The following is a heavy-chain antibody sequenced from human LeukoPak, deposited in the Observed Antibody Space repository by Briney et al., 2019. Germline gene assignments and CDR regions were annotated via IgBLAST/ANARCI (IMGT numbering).Heavy chain of an antibody. V-gene: IGHV3-48*01. CDR1: GFTFSSYS. J-gene: IGHJ6*04. D-gene: IGHD6-6*01. CDR2: ISSSSSTI. CDR3: ARSLRGSSPRAMDV. Sequence: GGSLRLSCAASGFTFSSYSMNWVRQAPGKGLEWVSYISSSSSTIYYADSVKGRFTISRDNAKNSLYLQMNSLRAEDTAVYYCARSLRGSSPRAMDVWGKGTTVTVSS.